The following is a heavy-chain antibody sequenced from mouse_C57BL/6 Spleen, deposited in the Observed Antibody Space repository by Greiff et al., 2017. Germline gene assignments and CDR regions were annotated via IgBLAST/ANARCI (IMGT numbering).Heavy chain of an antibody. J-gene: IGHJ1*03. D-gene: IGHD1-1*01. CDR2: IDPSDSET. V-gene: IGHV1-52*01. CDR3: ARGAHYYGSRGYFDV. CDR1: GYTFTSYW. Sequence: VQLQQPGAELVRPGSSVKLSCKASGYTFTSYWMHWVKQRPIQGLEWIGNIDPSDSETHYNQKFKDKATLTVDKSSSTAYMQLSSLTSEDSAVYYCARGAHYYGSRGYFDVWGTGTTVTVSS.